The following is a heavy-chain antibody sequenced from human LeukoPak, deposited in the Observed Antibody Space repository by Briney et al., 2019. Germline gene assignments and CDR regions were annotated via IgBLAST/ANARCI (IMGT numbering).Heavy chain of an antibody. D-gene: IGHD1-26*01. V-gene: IGHV4-34*01. Sequence: PSETLSLTCAVYGGSFSGYYWSWIRQPPGKGLEWIGEINHSGSTNYNPSLKSRVTISVDTSKNQFSLKLSSVTAADTAVYYCARFGIVGATSEITLAIDYWGQGTLVTVSS. CDR1: GGSFSGYY. CDR3: ARFGIVGATSEITLAIDY. J-gene: IGHJ4*02. CDR2: INHSGST.